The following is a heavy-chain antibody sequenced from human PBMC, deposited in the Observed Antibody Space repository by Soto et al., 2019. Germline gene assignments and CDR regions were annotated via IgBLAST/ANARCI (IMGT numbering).Heavy chain of an antibody. Sequence: SETLSLTCVVFGGSISSNHWWNWVRQPPGKGLEWIGEIFHSGGTNYNPSLKSRVTISVDKSKNQFSLKLSSVTAADTAVYYCTRGLDYWGQGTLVTVSS. V-gene: IGHV4-4*02. CDR2: IFHSGGT. CDR3: TRGLDY. J-gene: IGHJ4*02. CDR1: GGSISSNHW.